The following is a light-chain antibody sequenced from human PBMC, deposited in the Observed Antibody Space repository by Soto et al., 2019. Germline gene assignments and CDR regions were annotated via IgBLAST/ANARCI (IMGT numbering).Light chain of an antibody. CDR1: SSDVGGYNY. V-gene: IGLV2-8*01. J-gene: IGLJ2*01. CDR3: SSYTGRNNLV. CDR2: EVS. Sequence: QSVLTQPPSASGSPGQSVTISCTGTSSDVGGYNYVSCYQQHPGTAPKLMIYEVSKRPSGVPDLFSGSKSGNTASRTVSGLHAEDEADYYCSSYTGRNNLVFGGGTKLTVL.